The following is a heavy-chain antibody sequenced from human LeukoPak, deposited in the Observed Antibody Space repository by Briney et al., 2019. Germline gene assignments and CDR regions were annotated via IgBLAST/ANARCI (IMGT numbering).Heavy chain of an antibody. CDR3: ARDVDDSSGYYYVSWFDP. V-gene: IGHV4-4*07. CDR1: GGSMSSYH. CDR2: IYTSGST. D-gene: IGHD3-22*01. J-gene: IGHJ5*02. Sequence: SETLSLTCTVSGGSMSSYHWSWIRQPAGKGLEWIGRIYTSGSTNYNPSLKSRVTMSVDTSKTQFSLKLSSVTAADTAVYYCARDVDDSSGYYYVSWFDPWGQGTLVTVSS.